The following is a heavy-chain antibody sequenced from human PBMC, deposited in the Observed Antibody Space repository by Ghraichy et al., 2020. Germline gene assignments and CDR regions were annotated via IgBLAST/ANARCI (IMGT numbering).Heavy chain of an antibody. CDR1: GFTFSSYA. Sequence: GGSLRLSCEASGFTFSSYAMSWVRQAPGKGLEWVSAISGSGGSTYYADSVKGRFTISRDNSKNTLYLQMNSLRAEDTAVYDCAKGPRDSGGYWSIAYWGRGTLVTVSS. V-gene: IGHV3-23*01. CDR3: AKGPRDSGGYWSIAY. J-gene: IGHJ4*02. CDR2: ISGSGGST. D-gene: IGHD3-22*01.